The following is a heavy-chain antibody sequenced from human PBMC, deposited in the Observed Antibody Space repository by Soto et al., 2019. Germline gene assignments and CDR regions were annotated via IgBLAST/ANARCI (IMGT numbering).Heavy chain of an antibody. CDR1: GGTFSSYA. CDR2: IIPIFGTA. J-gene: IGHJ6*02. D-gene: IGHD1-7*01. CDR3: AGPPELTRIYYYYGMDV. V-gene: IGHV1-69*12. Sequence: QVQLVQSGAEVKQPGSSVKVSCKASGGTFSSYAISWVRQAPGQGLEWMGVIIPIFGTANYAQKFQGRVTITADESTSTAYMELSSLRSEDTAVYYCAGPPELTRIYYYYGMDVWGQGTTVTVSS.